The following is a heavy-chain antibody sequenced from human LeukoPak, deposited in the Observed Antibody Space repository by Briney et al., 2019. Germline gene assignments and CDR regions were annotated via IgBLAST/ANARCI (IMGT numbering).Heavy chain of an antibody. D-gene: IGHD3-3*01. CDR1: GYTFTGYY. CDR3: ARERITIFGVVTFDI. Sequence: ASVKVSCKASGYTFTGYYMHWVRQAPGQGLEWMGWINPNSGGTNYAQKFQGRVTMTRDTSISTAYMELSRLRSDDTAVYYCARERITIFGVVTFDIWGQGTMVTVSS. V-gene: IGHV1-2*02. J-gene: IGHJ3*02. CDR2: INPNSGGT.